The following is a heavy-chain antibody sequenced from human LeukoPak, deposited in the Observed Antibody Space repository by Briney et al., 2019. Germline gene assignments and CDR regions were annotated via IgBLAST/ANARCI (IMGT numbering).Heavy chain of an antibody. CDR1: GFTFSSYA. J-gene: IGHJ4*02. CDR3: ARHRASGGSPLDY. D-gene: IGHD2-15*01. CDR2: ISYDGNNK. V-gene: IGHV3-30-3*01. Sequence: GRSLRLSCAASGFTFSSYAMHWVRQAPGKGVEWVAVISYDGNNKYYADSVKGRFTISRDNSKNTLYLQMDSLRAEDTAVYYCARHRASGGSPLDYWGQGTLVTVSS.